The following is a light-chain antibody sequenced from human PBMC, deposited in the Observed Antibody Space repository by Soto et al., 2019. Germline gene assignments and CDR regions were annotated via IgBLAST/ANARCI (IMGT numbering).Light chain of an antibody. CDR2: DAS. Sequence: DIPMTQSPSTLSASVGDRVTITCRASRTITAWLAWYQQKPGKAPKLLIFDASTLESGVPSRFSGGGSGTEFTFTISSLQTDDFATYYCQQYDTYPYTFGQGTKVEIK. CDR1: RTITAW. J-gene: IGKJ2*01. V-gene: IGKV1-5*01. CDR3: QQYDTYPYT.